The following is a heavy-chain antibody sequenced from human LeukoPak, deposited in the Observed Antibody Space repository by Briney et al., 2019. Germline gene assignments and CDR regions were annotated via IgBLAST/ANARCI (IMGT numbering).Heavy chain of an antibody. CDR2: ISSGGGTI. Sequence: PGGSLRLSCAASGFTFSSYEMNWVRQAPGKGLEWVSYISSGGGTIYYADSVKGRFTISRDNPKNSLYLQMNSLRAEDTAVYYCARDLDRFGYSNFDYWGQGTLVTVSS. D-gene: IGHD6-13*01. V-gene: IGHV3-48*03. CDR3: ARDLDRFGYSNFDY. J-gene: IGHJ4*02. CDR1: GFTFSSYE.